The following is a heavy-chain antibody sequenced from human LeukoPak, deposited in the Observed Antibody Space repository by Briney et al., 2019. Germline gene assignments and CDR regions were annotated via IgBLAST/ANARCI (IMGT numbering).Heavy chain of an antibody. V-gene: IGHV3-23*01. CDR1: RFTFSSHA. D-gene: IGHD4-17*01. CDR3: AKDLGYGDYVAFDI. CDR2: ISGSGGST. J-gene: IGHJ3*02. Sequence: GGSLRLSCAASRFTFSSHALSWVRQAPGKGLEWVSSISGSGGSTYYADSVKGRFTISRDNSKNTLYLQMNSLRAEDTALYYCAKDLGYGDYVAFDIWGQGTMVTVSS.